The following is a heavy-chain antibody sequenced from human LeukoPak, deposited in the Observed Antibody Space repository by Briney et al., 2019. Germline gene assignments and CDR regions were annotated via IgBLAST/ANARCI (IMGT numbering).Heavy chain of an antibody. CDR3: ARVIAAADDYFDY. D-gene: IGHD6-13*01. J-gene: IGHJ4*02. CDR2: ISGGGDAT. V-gene: IGHV3-23*01. Sequence: GGSLRLSCAASDFSFITYAMSWVRQAPGKGLEWVSTISGGGDATYYADSVKGRFTISRDNSKNTLYLQMNSLRAEDTAVYYCARVIAAADDYFDYWGQGTLVTVSS. CDR1: DFSFITYA.